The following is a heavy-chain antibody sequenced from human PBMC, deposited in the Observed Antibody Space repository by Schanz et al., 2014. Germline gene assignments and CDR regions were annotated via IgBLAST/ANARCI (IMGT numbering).Heavy chain of an antibody. J-gene: IGHJ5*02. D-gene: IGHD3-10*01. CDR1: GYTFTSYG. CDR3: ARERGVRGGGVWKVNWFDP. Sequence: QVQLVQSGGEVKTPGASVKVSCKASGYTFTSYGISWVRQAPGQGLEWMGWISAYNGNTNYAQKLQGRVTMTTDTSTSTAYMELRSLRSDDTAVYYCARERGVRGGGVWKVNWFDPWGQGTLVTVSS. CDR2: ISAYNGNT. V-gene: IGHV1-18*01.